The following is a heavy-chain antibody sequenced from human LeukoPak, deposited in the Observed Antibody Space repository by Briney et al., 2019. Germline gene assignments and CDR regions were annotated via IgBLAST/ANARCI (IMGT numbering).Heavy chain of an antibody. CDR1: GGSISSSSYS. CDR2: IYYSGST. Sequence: PSETLSLTCTVSGGSISSSSYSWGWIRQPPGKGLEWIGSIYYSGSTYYNPSLKSRVTISVDTSKNQFSLKLSSVTAADTAVYYCARSDDSSFDYWGQGTLVTVSS. CDR3: ARSDDSSFDY. V-gene: IGHV4-39*01. J-gene: IGHJ4*02. D-gene: IGHD3-22*01.